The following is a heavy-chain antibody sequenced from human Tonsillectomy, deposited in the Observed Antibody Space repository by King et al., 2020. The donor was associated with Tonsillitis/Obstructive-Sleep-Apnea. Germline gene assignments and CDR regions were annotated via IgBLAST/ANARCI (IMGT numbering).Heavy chain of an antibody. Sequence: VQLVESGGGVVQPGRSLRLSCAASGFTFSTYAMYWVRQAPGKGLEWVALILYDGNNKFYADSVKGRFTISNDNSKNTLYLQMNSLRPEDTAVYYCAQQRGSMIVMAPAFNYWGQGTLVTVSS. CDR3: AQQRGSMIVMAPAFNY. D-gene: IGHD3-22*01. V-gene: IGHV3-30*04. J-gene: IGHJ4*02. CDR2: ILYDGNNK. CDR1: GFTFSTYA.